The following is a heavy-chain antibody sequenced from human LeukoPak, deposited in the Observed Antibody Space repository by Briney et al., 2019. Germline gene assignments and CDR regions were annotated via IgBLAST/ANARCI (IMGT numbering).Heavy chain of an antibody. CDR1: GFTFNNHS. Sequence: GGSLRLSCEGSGFTFNNHSLNWFRQAPGKGLEWVSSISSRANYLYYTDSVKGRFTVSRDNAKNSLYLQMDSLRAEDTAIYWCARDLSGFMRNDHWGRGILVTVSS. CDR2: ISSRANYL. J-gene: IGHJ4*02. D-gene: IGHD1-14*01. CDR3: ARDLSGFMRNDH. V-gene: IGHV3-21*01.